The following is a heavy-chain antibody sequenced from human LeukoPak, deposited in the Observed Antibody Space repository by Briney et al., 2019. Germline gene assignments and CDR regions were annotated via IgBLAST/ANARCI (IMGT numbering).Heavy chain of an antibody. V-gene: IGHV4-4*02. CDR2: TSQTGNT. Sequence: PSETLSLTCFVSGDSISATSWWSWVRQPPGRGLEWIGETSQTGNTNYNPSLKSRVTISVDKSKNQFSLKLNSVTAADTAVYYCGVNGWYAIDFWGQGILVTVSS. D-gene: IGHD6-19*01. CDR1: GDSISATSW. J-gene: IGHJ4*02. CDR3: GVNGWYAIDF.